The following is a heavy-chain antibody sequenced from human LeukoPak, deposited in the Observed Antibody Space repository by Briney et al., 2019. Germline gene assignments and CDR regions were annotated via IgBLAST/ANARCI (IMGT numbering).Heavy chain of an antibody. CDR3: ARTLGGSGSYSPFDY. D-gene: IGHD3-10*01. J-gene: IGHJ4*02. Sequence: GESLKISCKGSGYSFTSYWIGWVRQMPGKGLEWMGIIYPGDSDTRYSPSFQGQVTISADKSISTAYLQWSSLKASDTAMYYCARTLGGSGSYSPFDYWGQGTLVTVSS. CDR1: GYSFTSYW. V-gene: IGHV5-51*01. CDR2: IYPGDSDT.